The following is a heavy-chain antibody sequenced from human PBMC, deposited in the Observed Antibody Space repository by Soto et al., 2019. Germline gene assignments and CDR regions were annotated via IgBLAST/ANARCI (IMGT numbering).Heavy chain of an antibody. CDR2: IIPILGIA. D-gene: IGHD6-19*01. CDR1: GGTFSSYT. Sequence: QVQLVQSGAEVKKPGSSVKVSCKASGGTFSSYTISWVRQAPGQGLEWMGRIIPILGIAKYAQKFQGRVTITADKSTSTAYMELSSLRSADTAVYYWASLPVAEVAFDIWGQGTMVTVSS. V-gene: IGHV1-69*02. J-gene: IGHJ3*02. CDR3: ASLPVAEVAFDI.